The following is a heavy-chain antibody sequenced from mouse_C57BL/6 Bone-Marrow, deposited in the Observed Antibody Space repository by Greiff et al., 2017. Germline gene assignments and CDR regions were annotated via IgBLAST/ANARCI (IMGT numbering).Heavy chain of an antibody. CDR1: GYTFTSYG. CDR3: AWLRPYWYCDV. V-gene: IGHV1-81*01. D-gene: IGHD2-2*01. Sequence: QVQLQQSGAELARPGASVKLSCKASGYTFTSYGISWVKQRTGKGLEWIGEIYPRSGNTYYNEKFKGKATLTADKSSSTAYMELRSLTSEDSAVDFCAWLRPYWYCDVWGTGTTVTVSS. J-gene: IGHJ1*03. CDR2: IYPRSGNT.